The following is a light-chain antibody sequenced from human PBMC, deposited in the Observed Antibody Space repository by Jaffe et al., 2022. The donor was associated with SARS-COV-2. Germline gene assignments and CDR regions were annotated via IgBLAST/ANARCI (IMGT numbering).Light chain of an antibody. CDR1: HNVSSSY. CDR3: QQFGSWYT. V-gene: IGKV3-20*01. Sequence: EIVLTQSPGTLSLSPGKRATLSCRASHNVSSSYLAWYQQKPGQAPRLLIYGASSRATDIPDRFSGSGSGTDFTLTISRLEPEDFAVYYCQQFGSWYTFGQGTKLEIK. J-gene: IGKJ2*01. CDR2: GAS.